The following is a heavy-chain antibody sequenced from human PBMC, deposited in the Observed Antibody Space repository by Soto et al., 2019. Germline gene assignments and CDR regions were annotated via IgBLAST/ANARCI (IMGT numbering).Heavy chain of an antibody. CDR3: ARDGVGPFDY. V-gene: IGHV4-59*02. Sequence: QVQLQESGPGLLKPSETLSLTCTISGGSVSSYQWSWIRQPPGTGLEWIGLTYYSGNTVYNPALKSRVAFSVDTSKNHCSLTLTSVTAADTAVYYCARDGVGPFDYWGQGTLVTVSS. CDR1: GGSVSSYQ. CDR2: TYYSGNT. J-gene: IGHJ4*02. D-gene: IGHD1-26*01.